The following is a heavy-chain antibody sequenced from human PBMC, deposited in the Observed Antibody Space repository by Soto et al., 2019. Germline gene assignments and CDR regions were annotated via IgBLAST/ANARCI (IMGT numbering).Heavy chain of an antibody. J-gene: IGHJ5*02. D-gene: IGHD3-22*01. CDR1: GFTFSSYS. V-gene: IGHV3-21*01. Sequence: EVQLVESGGGLVKPGGSLRLSCAASGFTFSSYSMNWVRQAPGKGLEWVSSISSSSSYIYYADSVKGRFTISRDNAKNSLYLQMNNLRAEDTAVYYCARDSYYYDSSGYWWFDPWGQGTLVTVSS. CDR3: ARDSYYYDSSGYWWFDP. CDR2: ISSSSSYI.